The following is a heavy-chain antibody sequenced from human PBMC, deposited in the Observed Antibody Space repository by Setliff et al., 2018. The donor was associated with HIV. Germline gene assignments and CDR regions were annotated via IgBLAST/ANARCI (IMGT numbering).Heavy chain of an antibody. Sequence: SETLSLTCAVSGYSISSGYYWGWIRQHPGKGLEWIGFIYYSETTYYNPSLKSRVTISVDTSKNQFSLNLRSVTAADTAVYYCAGSWSGYPLSFGYWGQGTLVTVSS. CDR2: IYYSETT. CDR3: AGSWSGYPLSFGY. V-gene: IGHV4-38-2*01. D-gene: IGHD3-3*01. CDR1: GYSISSGYY. J-gene: IGHJ4*02.